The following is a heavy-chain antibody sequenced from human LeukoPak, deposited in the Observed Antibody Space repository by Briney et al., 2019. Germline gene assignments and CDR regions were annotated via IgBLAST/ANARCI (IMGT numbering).Heavy chain of an antibody. CDR2: IKGDGSEK. CDR1: GFMFSRDW. J-gene: IGHJ4*02. V-gene: IGHV3-7*01. CDR3: ARNAF. Sequence: GGSLRLSCAASGFMFSRDWMSWVRQAPGKGPEWVASIKGDGSEKNYVDSAKGRSTISRDNAKNSLYLQMNSLRAEDTAVYYCARNAFWGQGTLITVPS.